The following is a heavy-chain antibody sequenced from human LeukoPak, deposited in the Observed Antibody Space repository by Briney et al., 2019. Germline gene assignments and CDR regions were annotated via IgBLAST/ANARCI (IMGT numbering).Heavy chain of an antibody. J-gene: IGHJ6*03. V-gene: IGHV4-59*08. CDR3: ARHIGGGMEYMDV. Sequence: PSETLSLTCTVSGGSIGTYYWSWIRQSPGKGLEWIGYIYVTGTRYSTYLQSRVTVSVDRSRNQFFLKMSSVTAAETAVDYCARHIGGGMEYMDVWGKGTKVIVSS. CDR2: IYVTGT. D-gene: IGHD3-16*01. CDR1: GGSIGTYY.